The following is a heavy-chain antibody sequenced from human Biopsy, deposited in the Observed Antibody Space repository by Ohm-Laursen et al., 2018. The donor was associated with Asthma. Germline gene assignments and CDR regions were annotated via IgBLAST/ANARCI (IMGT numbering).Heavy chain of an antibody. CDR2: GGSYYDGGLK. J-gene: IGHJ4*02. CDR1: GFTFRSYA. Sequence: SLGLSCAASGFTFRSYAMHWVRQAPGKGLEWVAVGGSYYDGGLKYYADSVNGRFTVSRDDSKNTLYLQINSLRPDDTAVYYCARDVMEWYLPAFDFWGQGTLVTVSS. D-gene: IGHD3-3*01. CDR3: ARDVMEWYLPAFDF. V-gene: IGHV3-30-3*01.